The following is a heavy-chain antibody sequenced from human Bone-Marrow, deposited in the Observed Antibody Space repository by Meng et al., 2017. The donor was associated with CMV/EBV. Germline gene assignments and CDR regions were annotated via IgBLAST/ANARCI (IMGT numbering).Heavy chain of an antibody. Sequence: GESLKISCAASGFTFSSYSMNWVRQAPGKGLEWVSSISSSSYIYYADSVKGRFTISRDNAKSSLYLQMNSLRAEDTAVYYCARDKEGATGDYWGQGTLVTVSS. J-gene: IGHJ4*02. V-gene: IGHV3-21*01. CDR3: ARDKEGATGDY. D-gene: IGHD1-26*01. CDR2: ISSSSYI. CDR1: GFTFSSYS.